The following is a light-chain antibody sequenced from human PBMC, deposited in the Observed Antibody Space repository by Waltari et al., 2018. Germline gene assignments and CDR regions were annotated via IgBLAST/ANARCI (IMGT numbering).Light chain of an antibody. CDR3: QQPGF. Sequence: EVVLTQSPATLSLSPGERATLSCRASQSVHNYLAWYQQKPGQAPRLLIYDASNRATGIPARFSGSGSGTDFTLTISSPESEDSAVYYCQQPGFFGGGTKVEIK. J-gene: IGKJ4*01. CDR2: DAS. CDR1: QSVHNY. V-gene: IGKV3-11*01.